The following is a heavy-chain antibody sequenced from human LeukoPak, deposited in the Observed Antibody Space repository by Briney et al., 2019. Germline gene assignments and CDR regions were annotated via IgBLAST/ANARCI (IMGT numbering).Heavy chain of an antibody. CDR2: IYHSGST. J-gene: IGHJ4*02. CDR3: AREKNYYDSSGYHRRFDY. CDR1: GGSISTYY. V-gene: IGHV4-59*01. Sequence: WETLSLTCTVSGGSISTYYWNWIRQPPGKGLEWIGYIYHSGSTSYNPSLNSRVTISVDTSKNQFSLKLSSVTAADTAVYYCAREKNYYDSSGYHRRFDYWGPGTLVTASS. D-gene: IGHD3-22*01.